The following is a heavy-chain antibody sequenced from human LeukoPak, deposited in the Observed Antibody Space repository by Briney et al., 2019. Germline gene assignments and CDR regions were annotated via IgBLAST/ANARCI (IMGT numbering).Heavy chain of an antibody. V-gene: IGHV4-61*02. CDR2: IYTSGST. D-gene: IGHD4-11*01. CDR3: ARLRSLGDRSSNHYYMDV. Sequence: SETLSLTCTVSGGSISSGSYYWSWIRQPAGKGLEWIGRIYTSGSTNYNPSLKSRVTISVDTSKNQFSLKLSSVTAADTAVYSCARLRSLGDRSSNHYYMDVWGKGTTVTVSS. J-gene: IGHJ6*03. CDR1: GGSISSGSYY.